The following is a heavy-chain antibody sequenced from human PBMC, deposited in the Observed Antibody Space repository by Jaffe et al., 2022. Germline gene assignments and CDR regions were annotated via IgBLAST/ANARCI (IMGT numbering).Heavy chain of an antibody. D-gene: IGHD6-19*01. V-gene: IGHV2-26*01. Sequence: QVTLKESGPVLVKPTETLTLTCTVSGFSLSNARMGVSWIRQPPGKALEWLAHIFSNDEKSYSTSLKSRLTISKDTSKSQVVLTMTNMDPVDTATYYCAHRRSVRQWLVRPSEFDYWGQGTLVTVSS. CDR3: AHRRSVRQWLVRPSEFDY. CDR2: IFSNDEK. CDR1: GFSLSNARMG. J-gene: IGHJ4*02.